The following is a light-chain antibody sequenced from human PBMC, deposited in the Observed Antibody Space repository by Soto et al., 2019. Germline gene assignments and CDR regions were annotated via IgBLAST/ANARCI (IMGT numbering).Light chain of an antibody. CDR2: GAS. Sequence: EIVLTQSPGTLSLSPGERATLSCRASQSVSSNLAWYQQQPGQSPRLLIYGASSRATGIPDRFSGSGSGTDFTLIISRLEPEDFAVYFCQQYGSSPTFGQGTKVEI. CDR1: QSVSSN. CDR3: QQYGSSPT. V-gene: IGKV3-20*01. J-gene: IGKJ1*01.